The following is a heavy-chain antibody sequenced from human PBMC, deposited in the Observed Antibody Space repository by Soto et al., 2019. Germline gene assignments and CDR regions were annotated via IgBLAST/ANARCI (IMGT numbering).Heavy chain of an antibody. J-gene: IGHJ5*02. V-gene: IGHV6-1*01. CDR2: TYYRSKWYN. Sequence: LSFTCAISGDSVSSNSAAWNWIRQSPSRGLEWLGRTYYRSKWYNDYTVSVKSRITINPDTSKNQFSLQLDSVTPEDTAVYYCARDPTYCTGGSCFSGGWFDPWGQGTLVTVSS. CDR1: GDSVSSNSAA. D-gene: IGHD2-15*01. CDR3: ARDPTYCTGGSCFSGGWFDP.